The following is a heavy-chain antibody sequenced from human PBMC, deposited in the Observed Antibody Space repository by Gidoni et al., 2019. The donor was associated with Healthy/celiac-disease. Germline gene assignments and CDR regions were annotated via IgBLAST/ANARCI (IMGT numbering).Heavy chain of an antibody. D-gene: IGHD3-10*01. CDR3: ARVPNYYGSGSLRGYYYYGMDV. J-gene: IGHJ6*02. Sequence: QVQLQESGPGLVKPSGTLSLTCAVSGGSISSSNWWSWVRQPPGKGLEWIGEIYHSGSTNYNPSLKSRVTISVDKSKNQFSLKLSSVTAADTAVYYCARVPNYYGSGSLRGYYYYGMDVWGQGTTVTVSS. CDR2: IYHSGST. V-gene: IGHV4-4*02. CDR1: GGSISSSNW.